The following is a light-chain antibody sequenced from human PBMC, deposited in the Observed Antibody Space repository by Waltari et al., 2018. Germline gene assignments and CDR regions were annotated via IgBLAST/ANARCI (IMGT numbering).Light chain of an antibody. CDR3: QSYDGSSPVV. CDR1: SGPFASSY. J-gene: IGLJ2*01. Sequence: NLMLIQPHPVSESPGKTVTIPCTRSSGPFASSYVQWSQQRPGSAPTTVISEDDQRPSGVPDRFSGSTDSSSNSASLTISGLKTEDEADYYCQSYDGSSPVVFGGGTKLTVL. V-gene: IGLV6-57*03. CDR2: EDD.